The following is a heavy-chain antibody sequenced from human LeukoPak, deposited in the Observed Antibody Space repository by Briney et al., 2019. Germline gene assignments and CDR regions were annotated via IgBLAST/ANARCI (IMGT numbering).Heavy chain of an antibody. Sequence: SETLSLTCTVSGGSISSHYWSWIRQPPGKGLEWIGYIYYSGSTYYNPSLKSRVTISVDTSKNQFSLKLSSVTAADTAVYYCARGPFEYFDYWGQGTLVTVSS. CDR1: GGSISSHY. CDR2: IYYSGST. CDR3: ARGPFEYFDY. J-gene: IGHJ4*02. V-gene: IGHV4-59*11. D-gene: IGHD3-9*01.